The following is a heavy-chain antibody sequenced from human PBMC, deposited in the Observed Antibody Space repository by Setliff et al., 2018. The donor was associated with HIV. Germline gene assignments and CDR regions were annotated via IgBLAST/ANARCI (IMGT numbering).Heavy chain of an antibody. D-gene: IGHD3-16*01. CDR2: VYYSGSS. Sequence: SETLSLTCTVSGDSISSYYWTWIRQPPGKGLEWIGYVYYSGSSNYNPSLHSRVTISVDTSTNQFFLLLSSVTAADTAMYYCARSYGYNVDYWGQGKLVTVSS. CDR1: GDSISSYY. V-gene: IGHV4-59*01. J-gene: IGHJ4*02. CDR3: ARSYGYNVDY.